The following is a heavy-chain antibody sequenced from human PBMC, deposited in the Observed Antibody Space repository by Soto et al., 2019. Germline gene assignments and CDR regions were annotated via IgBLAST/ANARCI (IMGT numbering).Heavy chain of an antibody. D-gene: IGHD2-2*01. CDR2: IIPIFGTA. CDR1: GGTFSSYA. CDR3: ARVIPYQPLLPDY. V-gene: IGHV1-69*13. Sequence: SVKVSCKASGGTFSSYAISWVRQAPGQELEWMGGIIPIFGTANYAQKFQGRVTITADESTSTAYMELSSLRSEDTAVYYCARVIPYQPLLPDYWGQGTLVTVSS. J-gene: IGHJ4*02.